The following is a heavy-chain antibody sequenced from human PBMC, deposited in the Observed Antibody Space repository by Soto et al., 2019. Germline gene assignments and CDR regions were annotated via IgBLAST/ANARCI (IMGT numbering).Heavy chain of an antibody. CDR3: GRGVGAGGSPGSVRFDFDI. CDR1: GYTFSAYY. V-gene: IGHV1-2*02. J-gene: IGHJ3*02. D-gene: IGHD1-26*01. Sequence: GASVKVSCKASGYTFSAYYMHWVRQAPGQGLEWMGWVNPNSGGTKYAQKFQGRVTMTRDTSISTGYMELSSLTSDDAAVYYCGRGVGAGGSPGSVRFDFDIWGQGTMVTVSS. CDR2: VNPNSGGT.